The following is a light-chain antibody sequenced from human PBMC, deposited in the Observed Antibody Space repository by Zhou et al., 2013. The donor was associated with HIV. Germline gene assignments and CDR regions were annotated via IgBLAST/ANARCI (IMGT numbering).Light chain of an antibody. J-gene: IGKJ1*01. V-gene: IGKV1-27*01. Sequence: DIQMTQSPSSLSASVGDRVTIACRASQGIGDFLAWYQQKPGSVPNVLIYASSTLHSGVSSRFSGSGSGTDFTLTISDLQPEDVGTYYCQTYRQDSRTFGPGTKVEI. CDR2: ASS. CDR1: QGIGDF. CDR3: QTYRQDSRT.